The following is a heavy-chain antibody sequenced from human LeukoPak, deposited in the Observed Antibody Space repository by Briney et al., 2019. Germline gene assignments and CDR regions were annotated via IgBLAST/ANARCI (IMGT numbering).Heavy chain of an antibody. CDR2: ISYDGSNK. CDR3: ARDPSSGYYYYFDY. J-gene: IGHJ4*02. V-gene: IGHV3-30-3*01. CDR1: GFTFSSYA. D-gene: IGHD3-22*01. Sequence: PGGSLRLSCAASGFTFSSYAMHWVRQAPGKGLEWVAVISYDGSNKYYADSVKGRFTISRDNSKNTLYLQMNSLRAEDTAVYYCARDPSSGYYYYFDYWDQGTLVTVSS.